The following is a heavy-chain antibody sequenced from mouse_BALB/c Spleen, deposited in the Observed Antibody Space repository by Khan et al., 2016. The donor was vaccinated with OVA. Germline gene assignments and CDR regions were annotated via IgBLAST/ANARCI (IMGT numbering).Heavy chain of an antibody. CDR2: ISSDGDYT. CDR1: GFTFSTYA. CDR3: ARSPYVNFAY. Sequence: EVQLVESGGGLVKPGGSLKLSCAASGFTFSTYAMSWVRQTPEKRLEWVATISSDGDYTYYPDNVTGRFTISRDNAKKTLCLQMSSLRSEDTAMYYCARSPYVNFAYWGQGTLVTVSA. J-gene: IGHJ3*01. V-gene: IGHV5-9-3*01.